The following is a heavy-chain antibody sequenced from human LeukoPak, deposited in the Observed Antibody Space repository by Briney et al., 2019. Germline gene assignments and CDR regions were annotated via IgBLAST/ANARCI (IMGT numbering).Heavy chain of an antibody. CDR2: IKQDGNEK. CDR3: AKDPQIMYYYDSSGYYSADY. V-gene: IGHV3-7*01. D-gene: IGHD3-22*01. CDR1: GFIFGSYW. Sequence: GGSLRLSCAASGFIFGSYWMSWVRQAPGKGLEWVSNIKQDGNEKYFVDSVKGRFTISRDNSKNTLYPQMNSLRAEDTAVYYCAKDPQIMYYYDSSGYYSADYWGQGTLVTVSS. J-gene: IGHJ4*02.